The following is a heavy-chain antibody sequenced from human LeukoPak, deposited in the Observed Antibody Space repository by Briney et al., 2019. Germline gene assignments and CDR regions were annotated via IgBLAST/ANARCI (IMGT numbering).Heavy chain of an antibody. CDR1: GGSISSYY. V-gene: IGHV4-59*01. D-gene: IGHD1-7*01. Sequence: PSETLSLTCTVSGGSISSYYWSWIRQPPGKGLEWIGYIYHSGSTNYKPSLKSRVTISVDTSKNQFSLQLSSVTAADTAVYYCARLITGTTAAIDYWGQGTLVTVSS. J-gene: IGHJ4*02. CDR2: IYHSGST. CDR3: ARLITGTTAAIDY.